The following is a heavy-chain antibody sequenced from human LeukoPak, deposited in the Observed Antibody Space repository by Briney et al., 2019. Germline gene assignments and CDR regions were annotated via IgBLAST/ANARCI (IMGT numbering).Heavy chain of an antibody. V-gene: IGHV4-61*05. CDR3: ARLSVIVGAALEYYYYYMDV. J-gene: IGHJ6*03. D-gene: IGHD1-26*01. Sequence: SETLSLTCTVSGYSISSGYYWGWIRQPPGKGLVWIGYIYYSGSTNYNPSLKSRVTISADKSKNQVSLKLTSVTAADTAVYYCARLSVIVGAALEYYYYYMDVWGQGTTVTVSS. CDR2: IYYSGST. CDR1: GYSISSGYY.